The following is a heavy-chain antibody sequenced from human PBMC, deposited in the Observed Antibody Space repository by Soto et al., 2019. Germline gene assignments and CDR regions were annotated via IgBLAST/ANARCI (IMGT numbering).Heavy chain of an antibody. Sequence: QVQLVQSGAEVKKPGSSVKVSCKASGGTFSSYAISWVRQAPGQGLEWMGGIIPIFGTANYAQKFQCRVTITADESTSTAYMELSSLRSEDTAVYYCARSAGGVVVVAAALDYWGQGTLVTVSS. V-gene: IGHV1-69*01. CDR1: GGTFSSYA. J-gene: IGHJ4*02. CDR3: ARSAGGVVVVAAALDY. CDR2: IIPIFGTA. D-gene: IGHD2-15*01.